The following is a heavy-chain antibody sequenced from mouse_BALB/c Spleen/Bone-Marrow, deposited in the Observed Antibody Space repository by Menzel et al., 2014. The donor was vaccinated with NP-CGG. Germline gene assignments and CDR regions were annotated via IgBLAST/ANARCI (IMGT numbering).Heavy chain of an antibody. Sequence: VQLQQPGAELVKPGASVKLSCTASGFNIKDTYMHWVKQRPEQGLGWIGRIDPANGNTKYDPKFQGKATITADTSSNTAYLQLSSLTSEDTAVYYCANYYYGSSLFAYWGQGTLVTVSA. CDR1: GFNIKDTY. CDR3: ANYYYGSSLFAY. CDR2: IDPANGNT. J-gene: IGHJ3*01. D-gene: IGHD1-1*01. V-gene: IGHV14-3*02.